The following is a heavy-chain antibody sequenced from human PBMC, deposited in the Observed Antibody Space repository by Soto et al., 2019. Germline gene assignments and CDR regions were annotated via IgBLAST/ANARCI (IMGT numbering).Heavy chain of an antibody. CDR2: IGALDSTA. CDR1: GFTFRDFA. Sequence: PGGSLRLSCAASGFTFRDFAMSWVRQSPGRGLEWVSTIGALDSTAFYADSVRGRFTISRDNSNNILYLQMNSLRAEDTAVYDCAKDSGRPDFGLVIHAFDNWGQVTMVTDAS. J-gene: IGHJ3*02. V-gene: IGHV3-23*01. CDR3: AKDSGRPDFGLVIHAFDN. D-gene: IGHD3-3*01.